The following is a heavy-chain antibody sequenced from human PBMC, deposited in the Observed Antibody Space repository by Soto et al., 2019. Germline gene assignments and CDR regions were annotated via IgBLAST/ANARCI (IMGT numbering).Heavy chain of an antibody. CDR2: ISGSGGST. V-gene: IGHV3-23*01. J-gene: IGHJ4*02. Sequence: GGSLRLSCAASGFTFSSYAMSWVRQAPGKVLEWVSAISGSGGSTYYADSVKGRFTISRDNSKNTLYLQMNSLSAEDTAVYYCAKIRNGVRGVIGAFDYWGQGTLVTVSS. CDR1: GFTFSSYA. CDR3: AKIRNGVRGVIGAFDY. D-gene: IGHD3-10*01.